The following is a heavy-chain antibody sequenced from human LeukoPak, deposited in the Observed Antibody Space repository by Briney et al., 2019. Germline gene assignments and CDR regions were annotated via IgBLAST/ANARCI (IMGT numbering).Heavy chain of an antibody. CDR2: ISSSGSTI. D-gene: IGHD2-15*01. CDR1: GFTFSSYE. J-gene: IGHJ4*02. Sequence: GGSLRLSCAASGFTFSSYEMNWVRQAPGKGLEWVSYISSSGSTIYYADSVKGRFTISRDNSKNSLYLQMNSLRTEDTALYYCAKDLGYCSGGSCYGFDYWGQGTLVTVSS. CDR3: AKDLGYCSGGSCYGFDY. V-gene: IGHV3-48*03.